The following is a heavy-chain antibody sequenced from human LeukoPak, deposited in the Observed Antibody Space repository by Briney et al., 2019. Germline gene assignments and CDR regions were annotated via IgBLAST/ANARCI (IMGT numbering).Heavy chain of an antibody. J-gene: IGHJ4*02. CDR1: GGSFSGYY. D-gene: IGHD5-18*01. CDR2: INHSGST. V-gene: IGHV4-34*01. Sequence: SETLSLTCAVYGGSFSGYYWSWIRQPPGKGLEWIGEINHSGSTNYNPSLKSRVTISVDTSKNQFSLKLSSVTAADTAVYYCARGEQLWSDWGFGYWGQGTLVTVSS. CDR3: ARGEQLWSDWGFGY.